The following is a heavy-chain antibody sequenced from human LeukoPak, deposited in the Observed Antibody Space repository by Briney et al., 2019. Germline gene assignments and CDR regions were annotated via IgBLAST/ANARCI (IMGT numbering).Heavy chain of an antibody. D-gene: IGHD3-22*01. Sequence: GGSLRLSCTGSGFTFGEYGMSWVRQAPGKGLEWVGFIRSKSYGGTTEYAASLKGRFTIPRDDFTSIAYLQINSLKTENTAVYYCTRSTPYYYDSSGYYQNFVYWGQGTLVTVSS. J-gene: IGHJ4*02. CDR1: GFTFGEYG. V-gene: IGHV3-49*04. CDR2: IRSKSYGGTT. CDR3: TRSTPYYYDSSGYYQNFVY.